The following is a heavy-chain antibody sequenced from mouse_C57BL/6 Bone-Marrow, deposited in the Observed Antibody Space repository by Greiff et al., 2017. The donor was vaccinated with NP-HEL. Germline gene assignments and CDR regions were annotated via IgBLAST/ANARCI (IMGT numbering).Heavy chain of an antibody. CDR2: ISSKSSNYAT. Sequence: EVQGVESGGGLVQPKGSLKLSCAASGFTFNTYAMHWVRQAPGKGLEWVARISSKSSNYATYYADSVKDRFTISRDDSQSMLYLQMNNLKTEDTAMYYCVRGGVVDGYSVNWYFDVWGTGTTVTVSS. CDR1: GFTFNTYA. J-gene: IGHJ1*03. CDR3: VRGGVVDGYSVNWYFDV. D-gene: IGHD2-3*01. V-gene: IGHV10-3*01.